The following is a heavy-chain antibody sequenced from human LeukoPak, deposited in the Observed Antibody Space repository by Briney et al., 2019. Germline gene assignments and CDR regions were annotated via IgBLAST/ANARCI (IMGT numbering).Heavy chain of an antibody. CDR1: GYTFTYHY. V-gene: IGHV1-46*01. CDR2: INPSNGNT. D-gene: IGHD1-26*01. J-gene: IGHJ4*02. Sequence: ASVKVSCKASGYTFTYHYIHLVRQVPGKGLEWMGIINPSNGNTNYAQKFQGRVTMTRDTSTSTVYMELNSLGSEDTAVYYCARESDSGKDFDCWGQGTLVTVSS. CDR3: ARESDSGKDFDC.